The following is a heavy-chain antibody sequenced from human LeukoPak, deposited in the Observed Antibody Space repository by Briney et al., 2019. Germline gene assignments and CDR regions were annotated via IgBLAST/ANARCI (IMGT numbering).Heavy chain of an antibody. CDR3: ARDSASGWYHAY. J-gene: IGHJ4*02. D-gene: IGHD6-19*01. CDR2: IYSGGST. Sequence: GESLRLSCAASGLTVSGSYMSWVRQAPGKGLEWVSVIYSGGSTYYADSVKGRFTISRDNSKNTLYLQMNSLRAEDTAVYYCARDSASGWYHAYWGQGTLVTVSS. V-gene: IGHV3-53*01. CDR1: GLTVSGSY.